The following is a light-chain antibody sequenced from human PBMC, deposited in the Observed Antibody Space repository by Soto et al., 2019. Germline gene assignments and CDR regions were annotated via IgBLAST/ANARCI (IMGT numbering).Light chain of an antibody. V-gene: IGLV1-40*01. CDR3: QSYDRSLRGYV. CDR2: GNT. CDR1: SSNIGSGYD. Sequence: QSAVTQPPSVSGAPGQRVTISCTGTSSNIGSGYDVHWYQHLPGTAPKLLIYGNTIRPSGVPDRFSGSKSGTSASLAITGLQAEDEADYYCQSYDRSLRGYVFGTGNKLTVL. J-gene: IGLJ1*01.